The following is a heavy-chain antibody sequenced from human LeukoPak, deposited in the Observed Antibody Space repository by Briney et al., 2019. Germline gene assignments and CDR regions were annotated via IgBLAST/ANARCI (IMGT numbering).Heavy chain of an antibody. J-gene: IGHJ4*02. Sequence: GSLRLSCAASGFTFSDYYMSWIRQAPGKGLEWIGNIYYSGSTYYNASLKSRVTISVDTSENQFSLRLKSVTAADTAVYYCARQVYNYGHLPYYFDYWGQGTLVTVSS. CDR3: ARQVYNYGHLPYYFDY. V-gene: IGHV4-59*04. CDR1: GFTFSDYY. CDR2: IYYSGST. D-gene: IGHD5-18*01.